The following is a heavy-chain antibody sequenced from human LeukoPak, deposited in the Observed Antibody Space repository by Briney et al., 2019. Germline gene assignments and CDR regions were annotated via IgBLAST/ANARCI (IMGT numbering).Heavy chain of an antibody. CDR1: GFIFRNYA. CDR2: IHSSDGST. J-gene: IGHJ4*02. V-gene: IGHV3-23*01. CDR3: AKDRTTAARIFDY. Sequence: GGSLRLSCAPSGFIFRNYAMSWVRQAPGKGLEWVSGIHSSDGSTYYTDSVKGRFTISRDNSKNTLYLQMNSLRAEDTAVYYCAKDRTTAARIFDYWGQGTLVTVSS. D-gene: IGHD6-6*01.